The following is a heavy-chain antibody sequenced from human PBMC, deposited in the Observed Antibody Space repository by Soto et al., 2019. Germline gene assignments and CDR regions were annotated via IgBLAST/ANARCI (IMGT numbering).Heavy chain of an antibody. J-gene: IGHJ4*02. CDR3: ARDGDEIRYNWNYPYYFDY. D-gene: IGHD1-7*01. CDR2: IWYDGSNK. Sequence: GGSLRLSCAASGFTFSSYGMHWVRQAPGKGLEWVAVIWYDGSNKYYADSVKGRFTISRDNSKNTLYLQMNSLRAEDTAVYYCARDGDEIRYNWNYPYYFDYWGQGTLVTASS. V-gene: IGHV3-33*01. CDR1: GFTFSSYG.